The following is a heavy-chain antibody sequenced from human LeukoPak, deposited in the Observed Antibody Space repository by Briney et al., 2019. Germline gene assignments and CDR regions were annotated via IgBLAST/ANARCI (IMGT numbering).Heavy chain of an antibody. D-gene: IGHD2-2*01. CDR2: ISYDGSNK. CDR3: ARGGLYCSSTSCYGFDY. V-gene: IGHV3-30*03. J-gene: IGHJ4*02. Sequence: GRSLRLSCAASGFTFSSYGMHWVRQAPGKGLEWVAVISYDGSNKYYADSVKGRFTISRDNSKNTLYLQMNSLRAEDTAVYYCARGGLYCSSTSCYGFDYWGQGTLVTVSS. CDR1: GFTFSSYG.